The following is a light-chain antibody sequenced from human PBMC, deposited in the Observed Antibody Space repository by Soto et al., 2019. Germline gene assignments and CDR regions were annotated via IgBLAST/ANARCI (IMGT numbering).Light chain of an antibody. CDR2: DAS. V-gene: IGKV1-5*01. Sequence: DIQMTQSPSTLSASVGDRVTITCRASQTVNKWVAWYQQKPGKAPKFLIYDASVLESGVPSRFSGSGSGTEFTLTISSLQPDDFATYYCKRYNSNSRTFGQGTKVEMK. CDR3: KRYNSNSRT. CDR1: QTVNKW. J-gene: IGKJ1*01.